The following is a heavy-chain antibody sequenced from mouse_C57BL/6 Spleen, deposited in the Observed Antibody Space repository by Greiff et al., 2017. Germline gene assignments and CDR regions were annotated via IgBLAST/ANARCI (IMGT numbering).Heavy chain of an antibody. D-gene: IGHD1-1*01. J-gene: IGHJ4*01. Sequence: EVKLVESGGGLVKPGGSLKLSCAASGFIFSDYGMHWVRQAPDKGLEWVAYISSGSSTIYYADTVKGRFTISRDNAKNTLLLQMTSLRSEDTAMYYCARGDYYGSSLFGYWGQGTSVTVSS. CDR1: GFIFSDYG. CDR3: ARGDYYGSSLFGY. CDR2: ISSGSSTI. V-gene: IGHV5-17*01.